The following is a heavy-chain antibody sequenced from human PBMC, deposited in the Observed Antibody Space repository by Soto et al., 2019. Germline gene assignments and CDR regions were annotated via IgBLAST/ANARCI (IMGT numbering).Heavy chain of an antibody. CDR1: GGSISSGGYY. J-gene: IGHJ4*02. D-gene: IGHD1-26*01. CDR3: ARVHSGSYFASTYYFDY. V-gene: IGHV4-31*03. Sequence: SETLSLTCTVSGGSISSGGYYWSWIRQHPGKGLEWIGYIYYSGSTYYNPSLKSRVTISVDTSKNQFSLKLSSVTAADTAVYYCARVHSGSYFASTYYFDYWGQGTLVTVSS. CDR2: IYYSGST.